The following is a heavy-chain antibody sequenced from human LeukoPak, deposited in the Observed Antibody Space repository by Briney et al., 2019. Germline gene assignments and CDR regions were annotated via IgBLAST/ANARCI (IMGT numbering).Heavy chain of an antibody. CDR2: ISYDGSNK. D-gene: IGHD3-10*01. CDR1: GFTFSHYG. Sequence: GGSLRLSCAASGFTFSHYGMHWLRQAPGKGLEWVALISYDGSNKYYADSVKGRFTVSRDNSKNTLYLQMNSLRAGDTAVYYCAKDKYYHGPGSDFDSWGQGTLVTVSS. J-gene: IGHJ4*02. V-gene: IGHV3-30*18. CDR3: AKDKYYHGPGSDFDS.